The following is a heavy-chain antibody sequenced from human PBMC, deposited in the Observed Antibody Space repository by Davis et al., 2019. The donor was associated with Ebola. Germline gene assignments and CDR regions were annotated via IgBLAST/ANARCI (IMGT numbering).Heavy chain of an antibody. CDR2: ISGSGGST. CDR3: AKHLRDADFWSGPIHWFDP. CDR1: GFTFSSYA. D-gene: IGHD3-3*01. V-gene: IGHV3-23*01. J-gene: IGHJ5*02. Sequence: PGGSLRLSCAASGFTFSSYAMSWVRQAPGKGLEWVSAISGSGGSTYYADSVKGRFTISRDNSKNTLYLQMNSLRAEDTAVYYCAKHLRDADFWSGPIHWFDPWGQGTLVTVSS.